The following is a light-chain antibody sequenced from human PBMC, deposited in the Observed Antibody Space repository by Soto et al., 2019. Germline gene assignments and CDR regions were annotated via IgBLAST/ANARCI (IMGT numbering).Light chain of an antibody. CDR1: QTVDSNF. J-gene: IGKJ1*01. Sequence: GERDTFSCRASQTVDSNFFAWYQQKPGLTPMLLIYGASTRATGIPDRFSCSWSGTDFTLTIGIFDSADFTLYSSLKSGSCIGSAFGPG. CDR3: LKSGSCIGSA. V-gene: IGKV3-20*01. CDR2: GAS.